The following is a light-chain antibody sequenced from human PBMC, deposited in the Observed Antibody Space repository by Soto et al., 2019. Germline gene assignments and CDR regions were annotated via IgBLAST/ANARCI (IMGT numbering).Light chain of an antibody. Sequence: EIVLTQSPATLSLSPGERATLSCRASQSVSSYLAWYQQKPGQAPRLLLYDASNRATGIPARFSGSGSGTDFTLTTSSLEPEDFAVYYCQQRSNWITFGQGTRLEIK. CDR2: DAS. J-gene: IGKJ5*01. CDR1: QSVSSY. CDR3: QQRSNWIT. V-gene: IGKV3-11*01.